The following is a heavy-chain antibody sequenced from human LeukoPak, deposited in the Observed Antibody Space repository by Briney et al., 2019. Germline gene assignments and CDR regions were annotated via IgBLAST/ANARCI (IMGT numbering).Heavy chain of an antibody. CDR3: ARLFDSSGYSVDY. CDR1: GGSISSYY. V-gene: IGHV4-59*08. CDR2: IYYSGST. D-gene: IGHD3-22*01. Sequence: SETLSLTCTVSGGSISSYYWSWIRQPPGKGLEWIGYIYYSGSTNYNPSLKSRVTISADTSKNQFSLKLSSVTAADTAVYYCARLFDSSGYSVDYWGQGTLVTVSS. J-gene: IGHJ4*02.